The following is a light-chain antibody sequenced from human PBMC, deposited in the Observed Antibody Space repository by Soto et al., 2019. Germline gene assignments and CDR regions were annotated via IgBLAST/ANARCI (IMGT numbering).Light chain of an antibody. V-gene: IGLV2-8*01. CDR3: SSYAGSSNV. CDR2: EVN. Sequence: QSGLTQPPSASGTPGQSVAISCTGTSSDVGGYNYVSWYQQHPGKAPKLMIYEVNKRPSGVPDRFPGSKSGNTASLTVSGLQAEDEADYYCSSYAGSSNVFGAGTKVTVL. J-gene: IGLJ1*01. CDR1: SSDVGGYNY.